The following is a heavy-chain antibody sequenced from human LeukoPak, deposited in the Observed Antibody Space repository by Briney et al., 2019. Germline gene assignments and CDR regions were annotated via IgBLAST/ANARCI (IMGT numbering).Heavy chain of an antibody. Sequence: GGSLRLSCAASGFTFSNYAMTWVRQAPGKGLEWVSTISGVGDSTYYADSVKGRFTISRDNSKNTLYLQMNSLRAEDTALYYCAKDIVVVPAANDAFDFWGQGTMVTVSS. CDR3: AKDIVVVPAANDAFDF. V-gene: IGHV3-23*01. J-gene: IGHJ3*01. CDR2: ISGVGDST. CDR1: GFTFSNYA. D-gene: IGHD2-2*01.